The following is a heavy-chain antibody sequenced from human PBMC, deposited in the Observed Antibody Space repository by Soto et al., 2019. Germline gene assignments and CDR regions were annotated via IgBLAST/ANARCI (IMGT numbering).Heavy chain of an antibody. D-gene: IGHD4-17*01. CDR3: AYTPTVTTRGWFDP. Sequence: QVQLQQWGAGLLKPSETLSLTCAVYGGSFSGYYWSWIRQPPGKGLEWIGEINYSGSTNYNPSLKSRVTISVDTSKNQFSLKLSSVTAADTAVYYCAYTPTVTTRGWFDPWGQGTLVTVSS. V-gene: IGHV4-34*01. CDR1: GGSFSGYY. J-gene: IGHJ5*02. CDR2: INYSGST.